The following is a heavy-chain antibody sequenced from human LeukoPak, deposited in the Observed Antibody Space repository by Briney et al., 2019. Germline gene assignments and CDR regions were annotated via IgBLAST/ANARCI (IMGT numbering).Heavy chain of an antibody. J-gene: IGHJ6*03. CDR1: GFTFSRHW. V-gene: IGHV3-74*01. CDR3: ARGGIAARPFVYYYYYMDV. CDR2: INTDGGVT. Sequence: PGGSLRLSCAASGFTFSRHWMYWVRQGPGKGLMWISRINTDGGVTSYADSVKGRFTISRDNAKNTLYLQMTSLRAEDTALYYCARGGIAARPFVYYYYYMDVWGKGTTVTVSS. D-gene: IGHD6-6*01.